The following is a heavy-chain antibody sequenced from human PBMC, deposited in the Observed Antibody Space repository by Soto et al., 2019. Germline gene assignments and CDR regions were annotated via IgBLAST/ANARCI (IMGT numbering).Heavy chain of an antibody. Sequence: GGSLRLSCEASGFSFGSCSMNWVRQAPGKGLEWVSFISGRGTTTYYADSVKGRFTVSRDNAKNSLSLEVNSLRDEDTAVYYCARLGYCSSATCKYYFYYYGMDVWGQGTTVTVSS. CDR3: ARLGYCSSATCKYYFYYYGMDV. CDR1: GFSFGSCS. CDR2: ISGRGTTT. V-gene: IGHV3-48*02. J-gene: IGHJ6*02. D-gene: IGHD2-2*01.